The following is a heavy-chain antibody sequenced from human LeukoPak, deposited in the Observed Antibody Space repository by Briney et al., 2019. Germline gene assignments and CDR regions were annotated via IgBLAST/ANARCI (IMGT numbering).Heavy chain of an antibody. V-gene: IGHV1-69*04. J-gene: IGHJ6*02. CDR1: GGTFSSYA. D-gene: IGHD4-17*01. Sequence: SVKVSCKASGGTFSSYAISWMRQAPGQGLEWMGRIIPILGIANYAQKFQGRVTITADKSTSTAYMELSSLRSVDTAVYYCARDYGDYGRRYYYGIDVWGQGTTVTVSS. CDR3: ARDYGDYGRRYYYGIDV. CDR2: IIPILGIA.